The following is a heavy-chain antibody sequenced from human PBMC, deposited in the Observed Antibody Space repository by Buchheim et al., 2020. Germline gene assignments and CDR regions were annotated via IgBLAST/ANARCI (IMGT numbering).Heavy chain of an antibody. CDR1: GFTFSRFW. Sequence: EVLLVESGGGLVQPGESLSLSCAASGFTFSRFWMSWVRQAPGKGLEWVANINEDGTEKYYVDSVKGRFTISRDNAKNSLYLQMNSLTAEDAAVYYCAGETYYFDHWGQGAL. CDR3: AGETYYFDH. J-gene: IGHJ4*02. CDR2: INEDGTEK. V-gene: IGHV3-7*01.